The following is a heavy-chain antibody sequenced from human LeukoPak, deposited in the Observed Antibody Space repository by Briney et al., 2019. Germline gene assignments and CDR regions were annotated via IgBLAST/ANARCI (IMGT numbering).Heavy chain of an antibody. Sequence: GGSLRLSCAASGFTFSNYAMTWVRQAPGKGLEWVSTISGTGGFTTSTYYADSVKGRFTISRDNSDNKLYLQMDGLRAEDTAVYYCARGSLHWGQGTLVTVSS. CDR3: ARGSLH. J-gene: IGHJ4*02. CDR1: GFTFSNYA. CDR2: ISGTGGFTTST. D-gene: IGHD5/OR15-5a*01. V-gene: IGHV3-23*01.